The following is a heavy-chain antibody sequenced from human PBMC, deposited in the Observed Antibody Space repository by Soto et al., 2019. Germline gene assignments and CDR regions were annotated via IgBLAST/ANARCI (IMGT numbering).Heavy chain of an antibody. CDR3: RSSTSCYDESCVDV. J-gene: IGHJ6*02. V-gene: IGHV4-38-2*01. CDR2: LYHIGST. Sequence: SETLSLTCAVSGYSISSGNYWAWIRQPPGRGLEWIGSLYHIGSTHYNTSLKSRVTISVDTSKNHFSLELSSVTAADTAIYYCRSSTSCYDESCVDVWGQGTRVTGSS. D-gene: IGHD2-2*01. CDR1: GYSISSGNY.